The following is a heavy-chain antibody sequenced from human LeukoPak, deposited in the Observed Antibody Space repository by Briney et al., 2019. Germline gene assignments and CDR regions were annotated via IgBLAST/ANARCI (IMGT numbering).Heavy chain of an antibody. CDR2: IIPIFGTA. CDR3: AREPSTYYYDSYEYYFDY. D-gene: IGHD3-22*01. J-gene: IGHJ4*02. CDR1: GGTFSSYA. Sequence: AASVKVSCKASGGTFSSYAISWVRQAPGDGLEWMGGIIPIFGTANYAQKFQGRVTITADESTSTAYMELSSLRSEDTAVYYCAREPSTYYYDSYEYYFDYWGQGTLVTVSS. V-gene: IGHV1-69*01.